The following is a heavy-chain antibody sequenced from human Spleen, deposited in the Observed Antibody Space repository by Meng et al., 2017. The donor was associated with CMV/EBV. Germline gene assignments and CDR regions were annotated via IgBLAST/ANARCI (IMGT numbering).Heavy chain of an antibody. J-gene: IGHJ5*02. CDR3: AKDIWGSANSFDP. V-gene: IGHV3-23*01. D-gene: IGHD3-16*01. Sequence: GTLKISCATSGFTFSSCAMTWVRQIPGKRLEWVSTIDSSGAYTYYADSVKGRFTISRDNSNNTLYLVLNNLRVDDTAIYYCAKDIWGSANSFDPWGQGTLVTVSS. CDR1: GFTFSSCA. CDR2: IDSSGAYT.